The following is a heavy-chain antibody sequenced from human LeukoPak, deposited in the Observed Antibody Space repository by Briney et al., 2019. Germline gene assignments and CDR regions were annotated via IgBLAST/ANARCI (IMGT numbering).Heavy chain of an antibody. D-gene: IGHD5-12*01. CDR3: ANQEWLRFNLNAFDI. CDR1: GYTLTSYY. CDR2: INPSGGST. V-gene: IGHV1-46*01. J-gene: IGHJ3*02. Sequence: ASVTVSCKASGYTLTSYYMHWVRQAPGQGLEWMGLINPSGGSTNYAQKFQGRVTMTRDMSTRTVYMELSSLRFEDTAVYYCANQEWLRFNLNAFDIWGQGTMVTVSS.